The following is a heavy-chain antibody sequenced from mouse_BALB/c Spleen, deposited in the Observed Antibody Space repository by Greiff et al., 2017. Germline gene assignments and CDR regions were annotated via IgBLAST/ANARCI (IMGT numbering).Heavy chain of an antibody. CDR2: ISYDGSN. Sequence: ESGPGLVKPSQSLSLTCSVTGYSITSGYYWNWIRQFPGNKLEWMGYISYDGSNNYNPSLKNRISITRDTSKNQFFLKLNSVTTEDTATYYCARVTGGGYFDYWGQGTTLTVSS. V-gene: IGHV3-6*02. CDR3: ARVTGGGYFDY. D-gene: IGHD4-1*01. J-gene: IGHJ2*01. CDR1: GYSITSGYY.